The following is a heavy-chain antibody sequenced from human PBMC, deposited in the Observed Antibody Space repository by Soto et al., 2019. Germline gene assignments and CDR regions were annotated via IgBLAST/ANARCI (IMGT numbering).Heavy chain of an antibody. J-gene: IGHJ4*02. CDR1: GFTFSDYV. D-gene: IGHD3-3*01. CDR2: ISASGGSS. V-gene: IGHV3-23*01. Sequence: GGSLRLSCAASGFTFSDYVMSWVRQAPGKGLEWVSGISASGGSSYDVDSVRGRFTISRDNSKNTLLLQMNSLTDEDTAVYYCAKGGDYWSGFSPDWGQGTLVTVSS. CDR3: AKGGDYWSGFSPD.